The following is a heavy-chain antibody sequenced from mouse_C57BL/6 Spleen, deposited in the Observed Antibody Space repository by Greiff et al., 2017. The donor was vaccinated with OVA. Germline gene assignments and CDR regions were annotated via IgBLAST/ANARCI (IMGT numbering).Heavy chain of an antibody. J-gene: IGHJ4*01. Sequence: QVQLQQPGAELVKPGASVKLSCKASGYTFTSYWMHWVKQRPGQGLEWIGMIHPNSGSTNYNEKFKSKATLTVDKSSSPAYMQLSSLTSEDSAVYYCARNKDGYYGVDYWGQGTSVTVSS. CDR2: IHPNSGST. D-gene: IGHD2-3*01. V-gene: IGHV1-64*01. CDR3: ARNKDGYYGVDY. CDR1: GYTFTSYW.